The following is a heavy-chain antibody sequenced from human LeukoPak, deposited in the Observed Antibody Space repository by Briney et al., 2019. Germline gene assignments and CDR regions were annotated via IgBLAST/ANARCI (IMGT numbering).Heavy chain of an antibody. J-gene: IGHJ4*02. V-gene: IGHV4-31*03. Sequence: AQTLSLTCTVSGGSISSGGYSWSWIRQHPGKGLEWIGYIYYSGSTYYNPSLKSRVTISVDTSKHQFSLKLSSVTAADTAVYYCARGMTGTPRHLDYWGQGTLVTVSS. CDR2: IYYSGST. CDR3: ARGMTGTPRHLDY. D-gene: IGHD1-7*01. CDR1: GGSISSGGYS.